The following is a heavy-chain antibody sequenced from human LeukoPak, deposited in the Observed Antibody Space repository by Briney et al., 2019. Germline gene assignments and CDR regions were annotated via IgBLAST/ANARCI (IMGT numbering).Heavy chain of an antibody. J-gene: IGHJ4*02. Sequence: GGSLRLPCAASGFTFSSYAMHWVRQAPGKGLEWVAVISYDGSNKYYADSVKGRFTISRDNSKNTLYLQMNSLRAEDTAVYYCARDGGGGYYGSGSRGYFDYWGQGTLVTVSS. CDR2: ISYDGSNK. D-gene: IGHD3-10*01. CDR1: GFTFSSYA. CDR3: ARDGGGGYYGSGSRGYFDY. V-gene: IGHV3-30-3*01.